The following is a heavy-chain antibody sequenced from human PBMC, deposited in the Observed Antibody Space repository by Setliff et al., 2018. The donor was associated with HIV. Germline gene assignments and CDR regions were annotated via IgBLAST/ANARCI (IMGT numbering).Heavy chain of an antibody. CDR2: IIPIFGTA. CDR1: GGTFSSYA. V-gene: IGHV1-69*05. Sequence: SVKVSCKASGGTFSSYAISWVRQAPGQGLEWMGGIIPIFGTANYAQKFQGRVTITTDESTSTAYMELSSLRSEDTAVYYCARIGYSGYDFAYGLDYWGQGTLVTVSS. J-gene: IGHJ4*02. CDR3: ARIGYSGYDFAYGLDY. D-gene: IGHD5-12*01.